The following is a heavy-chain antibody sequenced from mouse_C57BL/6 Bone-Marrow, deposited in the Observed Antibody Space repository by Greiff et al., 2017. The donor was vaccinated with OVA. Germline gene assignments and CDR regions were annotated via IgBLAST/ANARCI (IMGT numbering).Heavy chain of an antibody. Sequence: VKLVESGPGLVAPSQSLSITCTVSGFSLTSYGVHWVRQPPGKGLEWLVVIWSDGSTTYNSAIKYRLSISKDNSKSQFFLKMNSLQTDDTAMYSCARHAGLRDAMDYWGQGTSVTVSS. V-gene: IGHV2-6-1*01. J-gene: IGHJ4*01. CDR1: GFSLTSYG. CDR2: IWSDGST. CDR3: ARHAGLRDAMDY. D-gene: IGHD2-2*01.